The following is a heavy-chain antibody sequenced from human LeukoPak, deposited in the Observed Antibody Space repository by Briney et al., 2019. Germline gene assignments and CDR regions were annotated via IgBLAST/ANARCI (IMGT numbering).Heavy chain of an antibody. Sequence: PGGSLRLSCAASGFTFDDYAMHWVRQAPGKGLEWVSGISWNSGSIGYADSVKGRFTISRDNAKNSLYLQMNSLRAEDMALYYCAKDGGGEYSGYDTWLDPWGQGTLVTVSS. J-gene: IGHJ5*02. D-gene: IGHD5-12*01. V-gene: IGHV3-9*03. CDR3: AKDGGGEYSGYDTWLDP. CDR1: GFTFDDYA. CDR2: ISWNSGSI.